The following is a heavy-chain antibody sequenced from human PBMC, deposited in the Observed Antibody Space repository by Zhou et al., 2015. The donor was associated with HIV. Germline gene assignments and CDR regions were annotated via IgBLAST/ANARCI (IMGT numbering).Heavy chain of an antibody. Sequence: QVQLVQSGAEVKKPGSSVKVSCKASGGTFSSYAISWVRQAPGQGLEWMGGIIPIFGTANYAQKFQGRVTITADESTSTAYMELRSLRSDDSAMYYCARDDASGYHSFDFWGQGTLVSVSS. CDR2: IIPIFGTA. J-gene: IGHJ4*02. V-gene: IGHV1-69*01. CDR3: ARDDASGYHSFDF. CDR1: GGTFSSYA. D-gene: IGHD3-22*01.